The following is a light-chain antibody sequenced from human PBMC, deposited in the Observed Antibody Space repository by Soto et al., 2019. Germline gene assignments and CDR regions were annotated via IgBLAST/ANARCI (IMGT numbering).Light chain of an antibody. CDR3: QQYDNLTIT. V-gene: IGKV1-33*01. Sequence: IQMNQSPSSLSASVGDRVTITCQASHDISNYLNWYQQKPGKAPKLLIYDASNLETGVPSRFSGSGSGTDFTFTISSLKDEDIATYYCQQYDNLTITFGQGTRLEIK. J-gene: IGKJ5*01. CDR1: HDISNY. CDR2: DAS.